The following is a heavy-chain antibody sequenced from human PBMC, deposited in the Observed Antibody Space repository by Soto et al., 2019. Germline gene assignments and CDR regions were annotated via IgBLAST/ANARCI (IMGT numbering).Heavy chain of an antibody. D-gene: IGHD3-9*01. V-gene: IGHV1-3*01. J-gene: IGHJ4*02. CDR1: GYTFTSYA. CDR3: ARVALRYFDWFSTFAY. CDR2: INAGNGNT. Sequence: QVQLVQSGAEVKKPGASVKVSCKASGYTFTSYAMHWVRQAPGQRLEWMGWINAGNGNTQNSQKFQGRVTITRDTSASTAYMELSSLRSEDTAVYYCARVALRYFDWFSTFAYCGQGTLVTVSS.